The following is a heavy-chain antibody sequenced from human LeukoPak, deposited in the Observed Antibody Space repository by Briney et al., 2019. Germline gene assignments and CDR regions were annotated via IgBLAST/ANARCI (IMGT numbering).Heavy chain of an antibody. J-gene: IGHJ4*02. CDR3: ARGPPPSSGNFDY. CDR1: GYSISSGYY. V-gene: IGHV4-38-2*02. CDR2: IYHSGST. D-gene: IGHD3-22*01. Sequence: SETLSLTCTVSGYSISSGYYWGWIRQPPEKGLEWIGSIYHSGSTYYNPSLKSRVTISVDTSKNQFSLKLSSVTAADTAVYYCARGPPPSSGNFDYWGQGTLVTVSS.